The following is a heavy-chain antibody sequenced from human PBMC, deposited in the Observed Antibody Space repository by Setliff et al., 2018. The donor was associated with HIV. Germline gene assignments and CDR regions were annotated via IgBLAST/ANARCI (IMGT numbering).Heavy chain of an antibody. CDR3: AKDGPTVIEGSYMDV. D-gene: IGHD4-4*01. CDR1: GNSFHSYA. Sequence: SVKVSCKASGNSFHSYAFSWVRQAPGQGLEWMGAIIPLFGSANYAQKFQGRVTITADESTSTVYMEVSGLRFEDTAVYFCAKDGPTVIEGSYMDVWGKGTTVTVSS. V-gene: IGHV1-69*13. J-gene: IGHJ6*03. CDR2: IIPLFGSA.